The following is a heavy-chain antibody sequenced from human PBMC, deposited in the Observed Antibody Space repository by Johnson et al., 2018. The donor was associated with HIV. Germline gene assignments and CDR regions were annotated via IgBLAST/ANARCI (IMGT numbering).Heavy chain of an antibody. CDR1: GFTFSSYW. Sequence: VQLVESGGGLVQPGGSLRLSCAASGFTFSSYWMHWVRQAPGKGLVWVSRINSDGSSKSYADSVKGRFTISRDNAKNTLYLQMNSLRAEDTAVYYCARAPGGWVGAFDIWGQGTMVTVSS. J-gene: IGHJ3*02. CDR3: ARAPGGWVGAFDI. CDR2: INSDGSSK. D-gene: IGHD6-19*01. V-gene: IGHV3-74*02.